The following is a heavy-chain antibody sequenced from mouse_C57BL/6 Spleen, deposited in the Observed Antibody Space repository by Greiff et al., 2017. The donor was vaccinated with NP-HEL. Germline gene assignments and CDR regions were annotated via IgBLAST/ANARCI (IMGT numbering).Heavy chain of an antibody. CDR3: ARKGRFYYGNYSGYAMDY. CDR2: IYPRSGNT. D-gene: IGHD2-1*01. CDR1: GYTFTSYG. V-gene: IGHV1-81*01. Sequence: VQLKQSGAELARPGASVKLSCKASGYTFTSYGISWVKQRTGQGLEWIGEIYPRSGNTYYNEKFKGKATLTADKSSSTAYMELRSLTSEDSAVDFCARKGRFYYGNYSGYAMDYWGQGTSVTVSS. J-gene: IGHJ4*01.